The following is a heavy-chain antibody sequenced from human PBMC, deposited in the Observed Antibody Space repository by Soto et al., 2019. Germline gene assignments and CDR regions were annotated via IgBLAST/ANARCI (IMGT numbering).Heavy chain of an antibody. CDR2: ISTDKGNT. V-gene: IGHV1-18*01. CDR1: GYTFTSYG. Sequence: QVQMVQSGPEVKKPGASVKVSCKTSGYTFTSYGISWVRQAPGQGLEWMGWISTDKGNTNYAQRFQGRVTMTTDTSTSTAYMELRSLRSDDTAVYYCATRSLAFDYWGQGTLVTVSS. CDR3: ATRSLAFDY. J-gene: IGHJ4*02.